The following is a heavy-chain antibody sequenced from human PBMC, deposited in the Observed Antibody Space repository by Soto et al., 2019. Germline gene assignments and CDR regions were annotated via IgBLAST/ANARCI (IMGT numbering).Heavy chain of an antibody. CDR2: IIPIFGTA. CDR1: GGTFSSYA. V-gene: IGHV1-69*13. CDR3: AREGYCSGGSCPPGYYGMDV. Sequence: SVKVSCKASGGTFSSYAISWVRQAPGQGLEWMGGIIPIFGTANYTQKFQGRVTITADESTSTAYMELSSLRSEDTAVYYCAREGYCSGGSCPPGYYGMDVWGQGTTVTVSS. D-gene: IGHD2-15*01. J-gene: IGHJ6*02.